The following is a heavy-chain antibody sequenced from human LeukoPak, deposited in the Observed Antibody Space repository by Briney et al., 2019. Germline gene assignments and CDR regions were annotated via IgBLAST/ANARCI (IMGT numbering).Heavy chain of an antibody. J-gene: IGHJ4*02. CDR1: GYTFTSYG. V-gene: IGHV1-18*01. CDR2: TSAYNGNT. D-gene: IGHD1-26*01. CDR3: ARDTLRKWELTTFDY. Sequence: ASVKVSCKASGYTFTSYGISWVRQAPGQGLERMGWTSAYNGNTNYAQKLQGRVTMTTDTSTSTAYMELRSLRSDDTAVYYCARDTLRKWELTTFDYWGQGTLVTVSS.